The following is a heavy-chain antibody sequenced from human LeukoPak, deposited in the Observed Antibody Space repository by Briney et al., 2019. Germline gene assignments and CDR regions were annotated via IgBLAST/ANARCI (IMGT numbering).Heavy chain of an antibody. Sequence: SETLSLTCTVSGGSISSYYWSWIRQPAGKGLEWIGRIYTSGSTNYNPSLKSRVTMSVDTSKNQFSLKLSSVTAADTAVYYCAFLDYYDSSGYSQIGGYWGQGTLVTVSS. CDR1: GGSISSYY. D-gene: IGHD3-22*01. V-gene: IGHV4-4*07. CDR3: AFLDYYDSSGYSQIGGY. J-gene: IGHJ4*02. CDR2: IYTSGST.